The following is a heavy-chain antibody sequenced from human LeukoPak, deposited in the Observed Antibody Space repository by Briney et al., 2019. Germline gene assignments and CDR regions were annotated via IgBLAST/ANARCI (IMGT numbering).Heavy chain of an antibody. CDR3: ARDYRARLDY. Sequence: GGSLRLSCAASEFTLGNFWMTWVRQAPGKGLEWVANIKEDGSDKYYVDSVKGRFTISRDNARTSLYLQMNSLRAEDTAVYYCARDYRARLDYWGQGTLVTVSS. CDR1: EFTLGNFW. CDR2: IKEDGSDK. V-gene: IGHV3-7*01. J-gene: IGHJ4*02.